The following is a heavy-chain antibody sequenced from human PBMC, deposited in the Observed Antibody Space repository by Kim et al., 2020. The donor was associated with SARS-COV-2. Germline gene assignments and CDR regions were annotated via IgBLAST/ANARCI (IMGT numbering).Heavy chain of an antibody. CDR3: ARGDSSGYPNSLFDY. Sequence: SVKVSCKASGGTFSSYAISWVRQAPGQGLEWMGGIIPIFGTANYAQKFQGRVTITADKSTSTAYMELSSLRSEDTAVYYCARGDSSGYPNSLFDYWGQGTLVTVSS. D-gene: IGHD3-22*01. V-gene: IGHV1-69*06. J-gene: IGHJ4*02. CDR1: GGTFSSYA. CDR2: IIPIFGTA.